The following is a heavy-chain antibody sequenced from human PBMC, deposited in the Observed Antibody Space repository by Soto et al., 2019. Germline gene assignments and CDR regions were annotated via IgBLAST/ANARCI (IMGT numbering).Heavy chain of an antibody. CDR2: IIPLFGTT. CDR3: ARGGELAGWMPFDS. J-gene: IGHJ4*02. CDR1: GGTFNTYG. V-gene: IGHV1-69*01. D-gene: IGHD6-19*01. Sequence: QVHLVQSGAELKKPGSSVKVSCRASGGTFNTYGFNWVRQAPGQGLEWMGGIIPLFGTTTYAQNFQGRVTLTAHQSTTTAYREMSGLTSEDTAVYFCARGGELAGWMPFDSWGQGTLVTVSS.